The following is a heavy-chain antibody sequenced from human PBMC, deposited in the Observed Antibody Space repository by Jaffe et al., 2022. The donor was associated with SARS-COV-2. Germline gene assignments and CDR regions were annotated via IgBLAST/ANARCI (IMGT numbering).Heavy chain of an antibody. J-gene: IGHJ3*02. Sequence: QVQLQESGPGLVKPSETLSLTCTVSGGSISSYYWSWIRQPPGKGLEWIGYIYYSGSTNYNPSLKSRVTISVDTSKNQFSLKLSSVTAADTAVYYCARVNYYDSSGYGADAFDIWGQGTMVTVSS. CDR3: ARVNYYDSSGYGADAFDI. D-gene: IGHD3-22*01. CDR1: GGSISSYY. V-gene: IGHV4-59*01. CDR2: IYYSGST.